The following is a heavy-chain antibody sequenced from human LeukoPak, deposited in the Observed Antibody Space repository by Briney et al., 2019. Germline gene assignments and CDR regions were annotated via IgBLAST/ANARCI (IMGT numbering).Heavy chain of an antibody. Sequence: PGGSLRLSCAVSGFTFSSFEMNWVRQAPGTGLEWVSYISSSGSSIYYADSVKGRFTISRDNAKNSLYLQMNSLGAGDTAVYYCARACGASCYAVDYYYYGMDVWGQGTTVTVSS. V-gene: IGHV3-48*03. CDR2: ISSSGSSI. J-gene: IGHJ6*02. D-gene: IGHD2-15*01. CDR1: GFTFSSFE. CDR3: ARACGASCYAVDYYYYGMDV.